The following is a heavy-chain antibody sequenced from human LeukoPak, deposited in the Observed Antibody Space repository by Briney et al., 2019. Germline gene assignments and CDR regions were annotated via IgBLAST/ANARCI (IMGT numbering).Heavy chain of an antibody. Sequence: GGSLRLSCAASGFTVSSSSMNWVRLGPGKGLEWVSVISSDGNKYNEDSGKGRFTISRDNSRNTLSLQMHGLRADDTAVYYCARGQEQFSSPWQWGPRRKNFYYYGMDVWGQGTTVTVSS. CDR2: ISSDGNK. J-gene: IGHJ6*02. D-gene: IGHD6-19*01. CDR3: ARGQEQFSSPWQWGPRRKNFYYYGMDV. V-gene: IGHV3-66*01. CDR1: GFTVSSSS.